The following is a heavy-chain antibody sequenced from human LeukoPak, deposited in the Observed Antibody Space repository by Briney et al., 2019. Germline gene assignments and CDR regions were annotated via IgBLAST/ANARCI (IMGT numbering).Heavy chain of an antibody. CDR2: IYYSGST. CDR3: ARRPGSYPFDY. D-gene: IGHD1-1*01. Sequence: PSETLSLNCTVSGGSISSSRYYWGWIRQPPGKGLEWIGSIYYSGSTYYNPSLKSRVTISVDTSKNQFSLKLSSVTAADTAVYYCARRPGSYPFDYWGQGTLVTVSS. V-gene: IGHV4-39*01. CDR1: GGSISSSRYY. J-gene: IGHJ4*02.